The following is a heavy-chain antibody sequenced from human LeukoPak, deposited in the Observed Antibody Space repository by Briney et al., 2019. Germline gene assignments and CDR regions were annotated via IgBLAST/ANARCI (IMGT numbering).Heavy chain of an antibody. CDR3: AKGTYSSLIVVVPAAIGQMDV. J-gene: IGHJ6*04. CDR1: GFTFSSYA. Sequence: GGSLRLSCAASGFTFSSYAMSWVRQAPGKGLEWVSAISGSGGSTYYADSVKGRFTISRDNSKNTLYLQMNSLRAEDTAVYYCAKGTYSSLIVVVPAAIGQMDVWGKGTTVTVSS. D-gene: IGHD2-2*01. V-gene: IGHV3-23*01. CDR2: ISGSGGST.